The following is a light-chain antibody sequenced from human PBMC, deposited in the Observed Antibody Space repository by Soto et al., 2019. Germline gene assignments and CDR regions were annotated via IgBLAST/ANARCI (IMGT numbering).Light chain of an antibody. V-gene: IGLV1-40*01. CDR3: PSYDAGLRTV. CDR1: SSNIGAGYD. J-gene: IGLJ7*01. CDR2: GNS. Sequence: QSVLTQPPSVSGAPGQRVTISCTGSSSNIGAGYDVHWYQQLPGTAPKLLIYGNSNRPSGVPDRFSGSKSGTSASLAITGLNAEDEADYYCPSYDAGLRTVFGGGTQLTVL.